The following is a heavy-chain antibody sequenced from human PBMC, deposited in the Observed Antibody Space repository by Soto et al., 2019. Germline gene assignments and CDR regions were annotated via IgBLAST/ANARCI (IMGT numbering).Heavy chain of an antibody. CDR2: IPGDGINT. CDR1: GFNFGFFG. Sequence: GRPLRLSCAAAGFNFGFFGMHWVSQAPGKGLEWVAFIPGDGINTQYADSVRGRFTLSRDYSRKTMYLQMDSLRDEDTALYYCARGNLSFDFDSWGLGTLVTVSS. J-gene: IGHJ4*02. CDR3: ARGNLSFDFDS. V-gene: IGHV3-30*03. D-gene: IGHD1-26*01.